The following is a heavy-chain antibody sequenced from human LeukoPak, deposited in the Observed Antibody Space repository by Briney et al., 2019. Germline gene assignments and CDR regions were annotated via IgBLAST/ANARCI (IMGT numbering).Heavy chain of an antibody. D-gene: IGHD2-2*01. Sequence: SGGSLRLSCSASGFTFSNYWMSWVRQAPGKGLEWVANIKQDESEKYYVDSVKGRFPISRDNPKSSLYLQMNSLRAEDTAVYYCARALDSSSSRYQAFEEWGQGTLVTVSS. V-gene: IGHV3-7*01. CDR3: ARALDSSSSRYQAFEE. CDR1: GFTFSNYW. J-gene: IGHJ4*02. CDR2: IKQDESEK.